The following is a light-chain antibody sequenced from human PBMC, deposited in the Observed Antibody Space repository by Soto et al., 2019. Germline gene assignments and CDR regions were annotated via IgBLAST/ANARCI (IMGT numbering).Light chain of an antibody. CDR3: CSYAGSSTFEG. J-gene: IGLJ7*01. CDR1: SSDVGSYNL. V-gene: IGLV2-23*03. CDR2: EGS. Sequence: QSALTQPASVSGSPGQSITISCTGTSSDVGSYNLVSWYQQHPGKAPKLMIYEGSKRPSGVSNRFSGSKSGNTASLTISGLQAEDEADYYCCSYAGSSTFEGFGGGTQLTV.